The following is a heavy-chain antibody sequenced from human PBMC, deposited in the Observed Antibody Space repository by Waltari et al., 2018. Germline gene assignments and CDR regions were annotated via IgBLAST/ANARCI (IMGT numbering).Heavy chain of an antibody. CDR3: ARRNAHFHFGMDV. CDR1: GLIYDTSW. D-gene: IGHD4-4*01. J-gene: IGHJ6*02. V-gene: IGHV5-51*01. Sequence: EVQLVQSATAVNTPGKSLKISRTASGLIYDTSWFAWVRQRPGKGREWMGIIYPGDSDTRYSPSFQGQVTFSVDRSISTAYLQWTSLKASDTGIYYCARRNAHFHFGMDVWGQGTTVTVSS. CDR2: IYPGDSDT.